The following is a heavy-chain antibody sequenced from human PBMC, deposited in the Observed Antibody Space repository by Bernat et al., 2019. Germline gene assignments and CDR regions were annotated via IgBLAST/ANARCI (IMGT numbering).Heavy chain of an antibody. J-gene: IGHJ6*02. CDR3: ARDSVVEVAAKYCYYGMDD. D-gene: IGHD2-15*01. Sequence: QVQLVVSGGGVVHPGRSLRLSCAASGFTFSSYGMHGVRQAPVKGLEWVAVIWYDGSNKYYADSVKGRFTIYRDNSKNTLYLQMNSLRAEDTAVYYFARDSVVEVAAKYCYYGMDDWGQGTPVTVSS. CDR2: IWYDGSNK. V-gene: IGHV3-33*01. CDR1: GFTFSSYG.